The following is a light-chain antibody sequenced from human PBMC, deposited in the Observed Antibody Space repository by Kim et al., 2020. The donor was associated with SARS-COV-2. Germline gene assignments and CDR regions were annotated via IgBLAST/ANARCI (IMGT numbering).Light chain of an antibody. CDR1: QSVSNNY. CDR2: GAS. J-gene: IGKJ1*01. Sequence: PGERATLSCRASQSVSNNYLAWYQQKPGQAPRLLIYGASSRAAGIPDRFSGSGSGTDFTLTLSRLEPEDFAMYYCQQYGTSPPWTFGQGTKVDIK. CDR3: QQYGTSPPWT. V-gene: IGKV3-20*01.